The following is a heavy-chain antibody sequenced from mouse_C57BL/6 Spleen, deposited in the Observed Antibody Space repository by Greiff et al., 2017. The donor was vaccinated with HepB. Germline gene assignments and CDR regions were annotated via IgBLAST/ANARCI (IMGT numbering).Heavy chain of an antibody. J-gene: IGHJ1*03. V-gene: IGHV1-59*01. CDR1: GYTFTSYW. D-gene: IGHD1-1*01. CDR2: IDPSDSYT. CDR3: AQSRSSPLYWYFDV. Sequence: QVQLQQPGAELVRPGTSVKLSCKASGYTFTSYWMHWVKQRPGQGLEWIGVIDPSDSYTNYNQKFKGKATLTVDTSSSTAYMQLSSLTSEDSAVYYGAQSRSSPLYWYFDVWGTGTTVTVSS.